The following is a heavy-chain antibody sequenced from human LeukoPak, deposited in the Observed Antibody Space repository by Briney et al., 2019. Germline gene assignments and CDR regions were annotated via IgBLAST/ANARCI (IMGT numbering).Heavy chain of an antibody. V-gene: IGHV4-38-2*02. D-gene: IGHD6-19*01. Sequence: SETLSLTCTVSGYSISSGYYWGWIRQPPGKGLEWIGSIYHSGSTNYNPSLKSRVTISVDTSKNQFSLKLSSVTAADTAVYYCARGARQWRGRRHYYYMDVWGKGTTVTVSS. CDR2: IYHSGST. J-gene: IGHJ6*03. CDR1: GYSISSGYY. CDR3: ARGARQWRGRRHYYYMDV.